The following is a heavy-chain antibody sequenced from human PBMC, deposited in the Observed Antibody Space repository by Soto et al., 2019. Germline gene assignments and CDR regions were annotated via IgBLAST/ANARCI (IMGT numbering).Heavy chain of an antibody. CDR2: IKQDGSEK. Sequence: EVQLVESGGGLVQPGGSLRVSCAASGFTFSSYWMSWVRQAPGMGLEWVANIKQDGSEKYYVDSVKGRFTISRDNAKNSLYLQMNSLRAEDTAVYYCAREPVTYDYIWGSYRPQYYFDYWGQGTLVTVSS. V-gene: IGHV3-7*01. J-gene: IGHJ4*02. D-gene: IGHD3-16*02. CDR3: AREPVTYDYIWGSYRPQYYFDY. CDR1: GFTFSSYW.